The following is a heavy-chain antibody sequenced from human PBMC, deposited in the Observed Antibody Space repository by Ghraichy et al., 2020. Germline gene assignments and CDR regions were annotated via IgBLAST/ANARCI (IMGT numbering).Heavy chain of an antibody. CDR3: ARADFLGIRAFDI. J-gene: IGHJ3*02. Sequence: SETLSLTCTVSGGSISSYYWSWIRQPPGKGLEWIGYIYYSGSTNYNPSLKSRVTISVDTSKNQFSLKLSSVTAADTAVYYCARADFLGIRAFDIWGQGTMVTVSS. CDR2: IYYSGST. CDR1: GGSISSYY. V-gene: IGHV4-59*01. D-gene: IGHD7-27*01.